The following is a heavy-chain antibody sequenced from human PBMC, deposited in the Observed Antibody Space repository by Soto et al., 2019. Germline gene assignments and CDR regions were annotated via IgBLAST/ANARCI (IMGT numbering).Heavy chain of an antibody. Sequence: GGSLRLSSAASGFTFSSYGMHWVRQAPGKGLEWVAVMSYDGSNKYYADSVKGRFTISRDNSKNTLYLQMNSLRAEDTAVYYCAKEGAPYDSSGYYLYFDYWGQGTLVTVSS. D-gene: IGHD3-22*01. CDR1: GFTFSSYG. CDR3: AKEGAPYDSSGYYLYFDY. CDR2: MSYDGSNK. J-gene: IGHJ4*02. V-gene: IGHV3-30*18.